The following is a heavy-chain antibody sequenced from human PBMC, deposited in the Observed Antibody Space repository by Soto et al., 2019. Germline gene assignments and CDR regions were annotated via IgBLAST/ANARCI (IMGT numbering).Heavy chain of an antibody. J-gene: IGHJ4*02. Sequence: GGSLRLSCAASGFTFSSYAMSWVRQAPGKGLEWVSAISGSGGSTYYADSVKGRFTISRDNSKNTLYLQMNSLRAEDTAVYYCAKDPAIVVVPADDYWGQGTLVTVSS. CDR3: AKDPAIVVVPADDY. CDR2: ISGSGGST. D-gene: IGHD2-2*01. CDR1: GFTFSSYA. V-gene: IGHV3-23*01.